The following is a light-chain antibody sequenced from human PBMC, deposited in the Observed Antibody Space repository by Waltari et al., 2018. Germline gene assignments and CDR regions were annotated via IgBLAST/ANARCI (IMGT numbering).Light chain of an antibody. CDR3: QQSFSSPWT. CDR2: AAS. V-gene: IGKV1-39*01. CDR1: QSIGSL. Sequence: DIQMTQSPSTLSASVGDRVTITCRASQSIGSLLAWYQQKPGKAPKLLVYAASTLPRGVPSKCSGSGSGTDFTLTVTNLQPDDFAIYFCQQSFSSPWTFGQGTRV. J-gene: IGKJ1*01.